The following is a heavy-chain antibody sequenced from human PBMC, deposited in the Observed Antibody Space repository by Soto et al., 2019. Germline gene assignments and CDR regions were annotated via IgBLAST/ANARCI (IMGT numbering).Heavy chain of an antibody. Sequence: GGSLRLSCAASGFTFSSYAMSWVRQAPGKGLEWVSAISGSGGSTYYADSVKGRFTISRDNSKNTLYLQMNSLRAEDTAVYYCAILPIGDYYYYGMDVWGQGTTVTVSS. CDR3: AILPIGDYYYYGMDV. V-gene: IGHV3-23*01. J-gene: IGHJ6*02. D-gene: IGHD4-17*01. CDR1: GFTFSSYA. CDR2: ISGSGGST.